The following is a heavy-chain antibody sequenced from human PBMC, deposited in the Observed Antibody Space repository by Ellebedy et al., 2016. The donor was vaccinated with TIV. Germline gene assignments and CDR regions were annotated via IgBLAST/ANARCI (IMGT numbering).Heavy chain of an antibody. CDR1: GFTFSSYS. D-gene: IGHD3-10*01. CDR3: ARDLVLGSGSTDY. J-gene: IGHJ4*02. V-gene: IGHV3-74*01. Sequence: GESLKISXAASGFTFSSYSMNWVRQAPGEGLVWVSRIRSDGGDTNYADSVKGRFTISRDNAKNTLYLHMNDLRADDTAVYYCARDLVLGSGSTDYWGQGTLVTVSS. CDR2: IRSDGGDT.